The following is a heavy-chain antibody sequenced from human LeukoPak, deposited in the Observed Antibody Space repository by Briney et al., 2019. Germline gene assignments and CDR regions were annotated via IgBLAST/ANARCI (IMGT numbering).Heavy chain of an antibody. CDR3: ARGVTYGSGRLYYYYMDV. CDR2: ISPESGGT. CDR1: GHSFTAYY. V-gene: IGHV1-2*02. J-gene: IGHJ6*03. D-gene: IGHD3-10*01. Sequence: ASVKVSCKASGHSFTAYYMHWVRQAPGQGLEWMGWISPESGGTHFPQKFQGRVTMTSDTSITTAYMELSRLGYDDTAVYYCARGVTYGSGRLYYYYMDVWGEGTTVTVSS.